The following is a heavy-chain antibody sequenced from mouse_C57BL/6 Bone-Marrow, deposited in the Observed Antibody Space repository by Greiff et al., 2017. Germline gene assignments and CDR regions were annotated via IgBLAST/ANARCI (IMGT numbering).Heavy chain of an antibody. CDR2: INPNNGGT. J-gene: IGHJ2*01. V-gene: IGHV1-26*01. D-gene: IGHD1-1*01. CDR3: TRSVYYGSYFDY. Sequence: VQLKHSGPELVKPGASVKISCKASGYTFTDYYMNWVKQSHGKSLEWIGDINPNNGGTSYNQKFKGKATLTVDKSSRTAYMELRSLTSEDSAVYYCTRSVYYGSYFDYWGKGTTLTVSS. CDR1: GYTFTDYY.